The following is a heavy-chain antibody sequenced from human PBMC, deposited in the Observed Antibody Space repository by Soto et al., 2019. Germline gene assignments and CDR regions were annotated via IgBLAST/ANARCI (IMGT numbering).Heavy chain of an antibody. D-gene: IGHD4-17*01. Sequence: SETLSLTCTVSGGSISSYYWSWIRQPPGKGLEWIGYIYYSGSTNYNPSLKSRVTVSVDTSKNQFSLKLSSVAAADTAVYYCARDYGDYHFDYWGQGTLVTVSS. CDR1: GGSISSYY. CDR2: IYYSGST. J-gene: IGHJ4*02. V-gene: IGHV4-59*01. CDR3: ARDYGDYHFDY.